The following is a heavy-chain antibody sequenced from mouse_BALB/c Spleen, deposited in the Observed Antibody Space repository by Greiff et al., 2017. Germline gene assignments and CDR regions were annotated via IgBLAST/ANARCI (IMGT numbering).Heavy chain of an antibody. Sequence: EVKLVESGPGLVKPSQSLSLTCTVTGYSITSDYAWNWIRQFPGNKLEWMGYISYSGSTSYNPSLKSRISITRDTSKNQFFLQLNSVTTEDTATYYCARNGNGYAMDYWGQGTSVTVSS. CDR1: GYSITSDYA. CDR2: ISYSGST. V-gene: IGHV3-2*02. D-gene: IGHD1-1*01. CDR3: ARNGNGYAMDY. J-gene: IGHJ4*01.